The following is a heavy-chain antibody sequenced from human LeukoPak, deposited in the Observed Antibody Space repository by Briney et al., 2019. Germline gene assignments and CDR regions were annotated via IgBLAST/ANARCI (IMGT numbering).Heavy chain of an antibody. Sequence: PGGSLRLSCAASGFIFDDYAMHWVRQAPGKGLEWVSGISWNSANIGYADAVKGRFTISRDNAKNSLYLQMNSLRAEDTAVYYCARVGITMVRGVAYYYGMDVWGQGTTVTVSS. J-gene: IGHJ6*02. CDR2: ISWNSANI. D-gene: IGHD3-10*01. V-gene: IGHV3-9*01. CDR3: ARVGITMVRGVAYYYGMDV. CDR1: GFIFDDYA.